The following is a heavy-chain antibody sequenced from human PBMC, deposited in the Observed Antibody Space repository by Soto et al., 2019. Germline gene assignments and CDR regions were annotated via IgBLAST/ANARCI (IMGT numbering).Heavy chain of an antibody. D-gene: IGHD3-3*01. CDR1: GFTFSNAL. Sequence: EVQLVESGGGLVKPGGSLRLSCAASGFTFSNALMSWVRQAPGKGLEWVGRIKSKTDGGTTDYAAPVKGRFTISRDDSKNTLYLQMNGLKTEDTAVYYCTTGLTIFGVVIDPWGQGTLVTVSS. CDR3: TTGLTIFGVVIDP. CDR2: IKSKTDGGTT. J-gene: IGHJ5*02. V-gene: IGHV3-15*01.